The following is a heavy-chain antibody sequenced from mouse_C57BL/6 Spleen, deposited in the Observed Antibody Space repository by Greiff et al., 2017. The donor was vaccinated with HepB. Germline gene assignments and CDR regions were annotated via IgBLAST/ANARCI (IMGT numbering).Heavy chain of an antibody. J-gene: IGHJ1*03. D-gene: IGHD1-1*01. CDR3: ARWVLRYFDV. V-gene: IGHV7-3*01. Sequence: EVMLVESGGGLVQPGGSLSLSCAASGFTFTDYYMSWVRQPPGKALEWLGFIRNKANGYTTEYSASVKGRFTISRDNSQSILYLQMNALRAEDSATYYCARWVLRYFDVWGTGTTVTVSS. CDR2: IRNKANGYTT. CDR1: GFTFTDYY.